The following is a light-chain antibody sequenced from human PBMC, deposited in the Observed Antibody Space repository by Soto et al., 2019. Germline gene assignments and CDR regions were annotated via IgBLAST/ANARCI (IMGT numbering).Light chain of an antibody. CDR3: LQYNDWRRT. Sequence: EIVMTQSPATLSVSPGERATLSCRASQSVSSTLAWYQQKPGQAPRLLIYGASSRATGIPARFSGRGSGTEFTLTISNLQSEDFAVYYCLQYNDWRRTFGQGTKVEVK. V-gene: IGKV3-15*01. J-gene: IGKJ1*01. CDR2: GAS. CDR1: QSVSST.